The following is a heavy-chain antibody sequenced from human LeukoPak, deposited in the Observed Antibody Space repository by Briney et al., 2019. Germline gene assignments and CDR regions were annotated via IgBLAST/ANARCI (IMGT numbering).Heavy chain of an antibody. CDR3: AKDPANYYDSSGYGDAFDI. D-gene: IGHD3-22*01. CDR2: IRYDGSNK. CDR1: GFTFSSYG. J-gene: IGHJ3*02. Sequence: SGGSLRLSCAASGFTFSSYGMHWVRQAPGKGLEWVAFIRYDGSNKYYADSVKGRFTISRDNSKNTLYLQMNSLRAEDTAVYYCAKDPANYYDSSGYGDAFDIWGQGTMVTVSS. V-gene: IGHV3-30*02.